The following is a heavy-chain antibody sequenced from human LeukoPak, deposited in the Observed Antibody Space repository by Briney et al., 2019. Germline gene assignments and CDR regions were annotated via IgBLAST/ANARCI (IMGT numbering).Heavy chain of an antibody. CDR3: ARQIADYYYYYIDV. D-gene: IGHD2-21*01. J-gene: IGHJ6*03. V-gene: IGHV4-39*01. CDR1: GGSITSSHYY. CDR2: IYYSGTT. Sequence: SETLSLTCTVSGGSITSSHYYWGWIRQPPGKGLGCLGTIYYSGTTYYNPSLESRVTISEDTSKNQFSLTLRSVTAADTAVYYCARQIADYYYYYIDVWGKGTTVTVSS.